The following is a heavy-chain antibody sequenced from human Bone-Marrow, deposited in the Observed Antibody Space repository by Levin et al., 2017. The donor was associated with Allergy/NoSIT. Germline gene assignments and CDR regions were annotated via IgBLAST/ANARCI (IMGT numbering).Heavy chain of an antibody. CDR2: IDWDDDK. Sequence: SGPTLVKPTQTLTLTCTLSGFSLTTSGMSVSWIRQPPGKALEWLARIDWDDDKYYRTSLRTRLAVSKDTSKNQVVLTMTNLDPVDTATYYCARMPLMDFYGSSLSAAFDIWGQGTMVTVSS. V-gene: IGHV2-70*11. J-gene: IGHJ3*02. CDR3: ARMPLMDFYGSSLSAAFDI. D-gene: IGHD3-10*01. CDR1: GFSLTTSGMS.